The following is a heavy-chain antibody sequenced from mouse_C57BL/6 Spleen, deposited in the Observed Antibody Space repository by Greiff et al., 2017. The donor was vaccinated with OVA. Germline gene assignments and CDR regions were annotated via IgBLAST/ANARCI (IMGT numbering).Heavy chain of an antibody. Sequence: VQLQQSGAELVKPGASVKISCKASGYAFSSYWMNWVKQRPGKGLEWIGQIYPGDGDTNYNGKFKGKATLTADKSSSTAYMQLSSLTSEDSAVYFCARYDYGSSYGGYFDVWGTGTTVTVSS. D-gene: IGHD1-1*01. J-gene: IGHJ1*03. CDR2: IYPGDGDT. V-gene: IGHV1-80*01. CDR1: GYAFSSYW. CDR3: ARYDYGSSYGGYFDV.